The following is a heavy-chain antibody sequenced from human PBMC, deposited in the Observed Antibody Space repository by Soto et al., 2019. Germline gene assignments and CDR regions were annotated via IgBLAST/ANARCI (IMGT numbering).Heavy chain of an antibody. CDR3: ASPPGSGYDFDFGGMDV. CDR1: GFTFSSCS. Sequence: EVQLVESGGGLVKPGESLRLSCAASGFTFSSCSMNWVRLAPGKGLEWVSSISGSSTYIFYADSVKGRFTISRDNAKNSLYLRMNSLRAEDTAVYYCASPPGSGYDFDFGGMDVWGQGTTVTVSS. V-gene: IGHV3-21*01. D-gene: IGHD5-12*01. J-gene: IGHJ6*02. CDR2: ISGSSTYI.